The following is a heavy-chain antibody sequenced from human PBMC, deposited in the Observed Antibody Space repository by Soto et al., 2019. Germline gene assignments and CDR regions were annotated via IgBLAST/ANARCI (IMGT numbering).Heavy chain of an antibody. J-gene: IGHJ6*02. CDR3: AREYYYTMDV. Sequence: QAPLVESGGGLVRPGGSLRLSCEASGFTFRDYYMTWFRQAPGKGLEWLSYIDSSTKYTNYADSVKGRFTISRDNAKNSLYLQMNSLRADDTAVYYCAREYYYTMDVWGQGTMVTVSS. CDR1: GFTFRDYY. CDR2: IDSSTKYT. V-gene: IGHV3-11*05.